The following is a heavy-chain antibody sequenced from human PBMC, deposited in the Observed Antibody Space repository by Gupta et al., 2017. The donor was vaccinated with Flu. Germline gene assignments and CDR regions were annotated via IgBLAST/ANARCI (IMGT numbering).Heavy chain of an antibody. J-gene: IGHJ4*02. D-gene: IGHD4-23*01. V-gene: IGHV3-21*01. CDR3: ARAWDYGGNLVYFDY. CDR2: ISSSSSYI. Sequence: EVQLVESGGGLVKPGGSLRLSCAASGFTFRSYSMNWVRPAPGKGLEWVSSISSSSSYIYYADSVKGRFTISRDNAKNSLYLQMNSLRAEDTAVYYCARAWDYGGNLVYFDYWGQGTLVTVSS. CDR1: GFTFRSYS.